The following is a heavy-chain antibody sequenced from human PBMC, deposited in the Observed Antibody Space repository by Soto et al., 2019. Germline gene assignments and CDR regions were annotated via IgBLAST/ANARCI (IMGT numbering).Heavy chain of an antibody. CDR3: ASGPKAFPAVVDY. D-gene: IGHD2-2*01. V-gene: IGHV1-69*13. CDR2: IIPIFGTA. J-gene: IGHJ4*02. Sequence: SVKVSCKASGGTFSSYAISWVRQAPGQGLEWMGGIIPIFGTANYAQKFQGRVTITADESTSTAYMELSSLRSEDTAVYYCASGPKAFPAVVDYWGQGTLVTVSS. CDR1: GGTFSSYA.